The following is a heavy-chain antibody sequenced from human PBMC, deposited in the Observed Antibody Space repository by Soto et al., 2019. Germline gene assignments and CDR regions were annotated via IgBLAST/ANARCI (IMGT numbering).Heavy chain of an antibody. V-gene: IGHV6-1*01. Sequence: SQTLSLTCAISGDSVSSNSAAWNWIRQSPSRGLEWLGKTYYRSKWYYDYAVSVESRITFNPDTSKNQFSLHLHSVTPEDTAVYYCARYSSPLGQYAFDIWGQGTMVTVSS. CDR1: GDSVSSNSAA. D-gene: IGHD6-13*01. CDR3: ARYSSPLGQYAFDI. CDR2: TYYRSKWYY. J-gene: IGHJ3*02.